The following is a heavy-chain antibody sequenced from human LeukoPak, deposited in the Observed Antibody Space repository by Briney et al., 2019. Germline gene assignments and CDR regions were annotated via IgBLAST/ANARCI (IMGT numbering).Heavy chain of an antibody. CDR1: AYTFTGYY. D-gene: IGHD2-2*01. J-gene: IGHJ4*02. Sequence: AASVKVSCKASAYTFTGYYMHWVRQAPGQGLEWMGWINPNSGGTNYAQKFQGRVIMTRDTSISTAYMELSRLRSDDTAVYYCAREPCSSTSCGNENDDDYWGQGTLVTVSS. CDR2: INPNSGGT. V-gene: IGHV1-2*02. CDR3: AREPCSSTSCGNENDDDY.